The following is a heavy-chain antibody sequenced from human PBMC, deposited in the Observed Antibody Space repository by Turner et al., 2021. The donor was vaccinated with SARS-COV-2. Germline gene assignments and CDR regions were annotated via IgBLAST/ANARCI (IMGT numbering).Heavy chain of an antibody. CDR3: SKGGSVDV. J-gene: IGHJ6*02. CDR1: GFAFSSLS. V-gene: IGHV3-23*04. D-gene: IGHD5-12*01. Sequence: EVPVVESGGGLVQRGGSLRPPCAASGFAFSSLSMTWVRRTPGKGLGWASLVSPDGGITYYTDSVKGRFTISRDNSKNTVYLQMNSLRAEDTAIYYCSKGGSVDVWGQGTTVTVSS. CDR2: VSPDGGIT.